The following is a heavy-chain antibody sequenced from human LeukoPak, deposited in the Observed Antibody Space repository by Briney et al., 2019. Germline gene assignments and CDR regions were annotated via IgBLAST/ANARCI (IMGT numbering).Heavy chain of an antibody. V-gene: IGHV3-23*01. D-gene: IGHD1-1*01. CDR3: ARDTGTGTTLYYYYMVV. J-gene: IGHJ6*03. Sequence: GGSLRLSCAASGFTFSSYAMSWVRQSPGKGLEWVSGISGNGDNTYYADSVKGRFTISRDNSKHTLYLQMNSLRAEDTALYFCARDTGTGTTLYYYYMVVWGKGATVTVSS. CDR1: GFTFSSYA. CDR2: ISGNGDNT.